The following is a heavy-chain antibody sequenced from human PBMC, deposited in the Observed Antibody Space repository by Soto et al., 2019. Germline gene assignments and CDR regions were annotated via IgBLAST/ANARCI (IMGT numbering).Heavy chain of an antibody. Sequence: QVQLQESGSGLVKPSQSLSLTCTVSGVSLNTADTWWSWIRQSPGKGLEFIGYYHSGGSTYYDASFRRRVIISADTSNSQFALKLSSVTVADPAVYFCVRSRQMDSGKDYGLDVWGQGTTVTVSS. CDR2: YHSGGST. D-gene: IGHD2-15*01. V-gene: IGHV4-30-4*01. J-gene: IGHJ6*02. CDR1: GVSLNTADTW. CDR3: VRSRQMDSGKDYGLDV.